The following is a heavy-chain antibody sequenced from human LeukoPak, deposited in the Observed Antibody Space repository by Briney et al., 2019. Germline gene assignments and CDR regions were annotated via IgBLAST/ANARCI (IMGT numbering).Heavy chain of an antibody. Sequence: SETLSLTCTVSGGSISSYYWSWIRQPAGKGLEWIGRIYTSGSTNYNPSLKSRVTMSVDTSKNQFSLKLSSVTAADTAVYYCARQPGPYSGSYLAYDYWGQGTLVTVSS. V-gene: IGHV4-4*07. CDR2: IYTSGST. D-gene: IGHD1-26*01. CDR3: ARQPGPYSGSYLAYDY. J-gene: IGHJ4*02. CDR1: GGSISSYY.